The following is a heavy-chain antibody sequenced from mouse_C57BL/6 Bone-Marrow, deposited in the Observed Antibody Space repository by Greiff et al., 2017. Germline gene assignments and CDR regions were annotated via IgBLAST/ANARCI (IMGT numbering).Heavy chain of an antibody. CDR1: GFTFSSYA. J-gene: IGHJ1*03. V-gene: IGHV5-4*01. CDR3: ARGPPLRTTTVAPYWYFDV. Sequence: EVQRVESGGGLVKPGGSLKLSCAASGFTFSSYAMSWVRQTPEKRLEWVATISDGGSYTYYPDNVKGRFTISRDNAKNNLYLQMSHLKSEDTAMYYCARGPPLRTTTVAPYWYFDVWGTGTTVTVSS. CDR2: ISDGGSYT. D-gene: IGHD1-1*01.